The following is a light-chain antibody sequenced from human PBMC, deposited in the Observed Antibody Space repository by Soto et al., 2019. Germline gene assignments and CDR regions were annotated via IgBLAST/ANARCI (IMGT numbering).Light chain of an antibody. Sequence: EALMTQSLDTVSVSTREQARLCCRVSQNINSNLAWYQQKPGQAPRLLIYGASTRVTGIPARFSGSGSGTEFTLTISSLQSEDFAVYYCQQYNNWPPITFGQGTRLEI. J-gene: IGKJ5*01. CDR2: GAS. CDR1: QNINSN. V-gene: IGKV3-15*01. CDR3: QQYNNWPPIT.